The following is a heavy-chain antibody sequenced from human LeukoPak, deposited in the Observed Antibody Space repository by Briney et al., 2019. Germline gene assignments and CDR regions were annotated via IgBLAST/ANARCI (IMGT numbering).Heavy chain of an antibody. J-gene: IGHJ6*02. CDR3: ARDSVVRSQKGYYYYGMDV. D-gene: IGHD2-15*01. V-gene: IGHV4-31*03. CDR2: IYYSGST. Sequence: SETLSLTCTVSGGSISSGGYYWSWIRQHPGKGLEWIGYIYYSGSTYYNPSLKSRVTISVDTSKNQFSLKLSSVTAADTAVYYCARDSVVRSQKGYYYYGMDVWGQGTTVTVSS. CDR1: GGSISSGGYY.